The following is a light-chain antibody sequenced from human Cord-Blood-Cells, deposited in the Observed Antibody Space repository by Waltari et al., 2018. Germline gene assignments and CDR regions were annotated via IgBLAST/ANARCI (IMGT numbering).Light chain of an antibody. CDR3: CSYAGSYV. CDR1: SSDVGSYNL. Sequence: QSALTQPASVSGSPGQSLTISCTGTSSDVGSYNLVSWYQQHPGKAPKLMIDEVSKRPSGFFNRFSGSKSGNTASLTSSGLQAEDEADYYCCSYAGSYVFGTGTKVTVL. V-gene: IGLV2-23*02. J-gene: IGLJ1*01. CDR2: EVS.